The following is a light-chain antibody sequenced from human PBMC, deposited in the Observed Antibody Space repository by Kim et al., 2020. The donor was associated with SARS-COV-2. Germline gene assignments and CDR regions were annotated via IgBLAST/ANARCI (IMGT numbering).Light chain of an antibody. CDR1: KVGEKY. V-gene: IGLV3-1*01. Sequence: GAPEQTASIPCSGEKVGEKYVGWYQQKPGQSPVLVVYQYDKRPSGIPERFSGSNSGTTATLTISGTQAMDEADYYCQAWDSDSYVFGTGTKVTVL. J-gene: IGLJ1*01. CDR2: QYD. CDR3: QAWDSDSYV.